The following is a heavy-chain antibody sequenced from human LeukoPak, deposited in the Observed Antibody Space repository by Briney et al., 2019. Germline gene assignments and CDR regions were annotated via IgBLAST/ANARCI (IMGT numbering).Heavy chain of an antibody. J-gene: IGHJ4*02. Sequence: PSETLSLTCTVSGGSISSYYWSWIRQPPGKGLEWIGYIYYSGSTNYNPSLKSRVTISVDTSKNQFSLMLSSVTAADTAVYYCARAGTAMAEPFDYWGQGTLVTVSS. CDR3: ARAGTAMAEPFDY. D-gene: IGHD5-18*01. CDR2: IYYSGST. CDR1: GGSISSYY. V-gene: IGHV4-59*01.